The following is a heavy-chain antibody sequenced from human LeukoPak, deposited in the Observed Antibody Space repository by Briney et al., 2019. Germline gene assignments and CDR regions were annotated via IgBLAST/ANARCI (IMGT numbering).Heavy chain of an antibody. CDR1: GGTFSSYA. D-gene: IGHD2/OR15-2a*01. J-gene: IGHJ4*02. V-gene: IGHV1-69*13. Sequence: SVKVSCKASGGTFSSYAISWVRQAPGQGLEWMGGIIPIFGTANYAQKFQGRVTITADESTSTAYMELSSLRSEGTAVYYCARVNMDAEREDYWGQGTLVTVSS. CDR2: IIPIFGTA. CDR3: ARVNMDAEREDY.